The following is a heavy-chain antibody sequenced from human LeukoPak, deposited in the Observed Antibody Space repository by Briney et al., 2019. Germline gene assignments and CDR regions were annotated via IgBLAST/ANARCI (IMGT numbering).Heavy chain of an antibody. CDR2: INPSGGST. CDR3: ARVGDGYSIDY. V-gene: IGHV1-46*01. J-gene: IGHJ4*02. CDR1: GYTFTSYY. D-gene: IGHD5-24*01. Sequence: ASVRVSCKASGYTFTSYYMHWVRQAPGQGLEWMGIINPSGGSTNYAQKFQGRVTMTTDTSTSTVYMELSSLSSEDTAVYYRARVGDGYSIDYWGQGTLVTVSS.